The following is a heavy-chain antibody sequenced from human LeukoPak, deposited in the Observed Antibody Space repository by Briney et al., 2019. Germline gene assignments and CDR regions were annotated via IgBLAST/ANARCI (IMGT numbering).Heavy chain of an antibody. V-gene: IGHV4-38-2*01. CDR3: ARRNFSYWYFDL. CDR1: GYSISSGYY. J-gene: IGHJ2*01. Sequence: SETLSLTCAVSGYSISSGYYWGWIRQPPGKGLEWIGAIFHSGSTYYNPSLKSRVTISVDTSKNQFSLKLSSVTAADTAVYYCARRNFSYWYFDLWGRGTLVTVSS. D-gene: IGHD3-3*01. CDR2: IFHSGST.